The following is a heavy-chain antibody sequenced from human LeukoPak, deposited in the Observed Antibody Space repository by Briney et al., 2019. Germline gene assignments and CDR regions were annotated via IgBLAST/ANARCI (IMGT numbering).Heavy chain of an antibody. D-gene: IGHD5-18*01. J-gene: IGHJ4*02. V-gene: IGHV1-69*01. Sequence: GSSVKVSCKASGGTFSSYAISWVRQAPGQGLEWMGGIIPIFGTANYAQKFQGRVTITADESTSTAYMELSSLRSEDTAVYYCARWAAMVTFFDYWGQGTLVTVSS. CDR2: IIPIFGTA. CDR1: GGTFSSYA. CDR3: ARWAAMVTFFDY.